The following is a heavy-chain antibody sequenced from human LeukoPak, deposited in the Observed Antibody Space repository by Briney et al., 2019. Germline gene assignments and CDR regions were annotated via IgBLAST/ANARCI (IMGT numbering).Heavy chain of an antibody. D-gene: IGHD6-19*01. CDR2: INHSGST. V-gene: IGHV4-34*01. J-gene: IGHJ4*02. CDR3: ATEYSSGLTFDY. Sequence: PSETLSLTCAVYGGSFSGYYWSWIRQPPGKGLEWIEEINHSGSTNYNPSLKSRVTISVDTSKNQFSLKLSSVTAADTAVYYCATEYSSGLTFDYWGQGTLVTVSS. CDR1: GGSFSGYY.